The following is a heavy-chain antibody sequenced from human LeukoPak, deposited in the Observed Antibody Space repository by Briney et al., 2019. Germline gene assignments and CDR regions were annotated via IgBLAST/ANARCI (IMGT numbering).Heavy chain of an antibody. J-gene: IGHJ4*02. CDR2: IGPTGSDR. D-gene: IGHD1-14*01. CDR1: GLTFSTSG. Sequence: GGSLRLSCTASGLTFSTSGFNWVPQAPGKGLEWVASIGPTGSDRYHADSIKGRFTISRDNANNFLYLQMNSLRAEDTAVYYCATETNGRHYDYWGQGTLLTVSS. V-gene: IGHV3-21*06. CDR3: ATETNGRHYDY.